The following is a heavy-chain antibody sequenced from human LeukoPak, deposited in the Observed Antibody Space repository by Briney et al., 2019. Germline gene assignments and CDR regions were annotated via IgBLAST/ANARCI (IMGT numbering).Heavy chain of an antibody. Sequence: GESLKISCKGSGDNFLNYWIGWVRETPGKGLEWMGIISLSNFDTRYSPSFQGRVTISADKSISTAYLQWSSLKASDTAMYYRARPSNWNYGGEFWFDPWGQGTLVTVSS. D-gene: IGHD1-7*01. CDR3: ARPSNWNYGGEFWFDP. V-gene: IGHV5-51*01. J-gene: IGHJ5*02. CDR2: ISLSNFDT. CDR1: GDNFLNYW.